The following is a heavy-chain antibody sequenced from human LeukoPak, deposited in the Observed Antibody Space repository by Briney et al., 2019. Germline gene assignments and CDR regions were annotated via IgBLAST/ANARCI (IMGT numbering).Heavy chain of an antibody. D-gene: IGHD3-10*01. J-gene: IGHJ5*02. V-gene: IGHV3-48*03. CDR3: ARGPALYYGSGSYYLYNWFDP. Sequence: GGSLRLSCAASGFTFSSYEMNWVRQAPGKGLEWVSYISSSGSTIYYADSVKGRFTISRDNAKNSLYLQMNSLRAEDTAVYYCARGPALYYGSGSYYLYNWFDPWGQGTLVTVSS. CDR1: GFTFSSYE. CDR2: ISSSGSTI.